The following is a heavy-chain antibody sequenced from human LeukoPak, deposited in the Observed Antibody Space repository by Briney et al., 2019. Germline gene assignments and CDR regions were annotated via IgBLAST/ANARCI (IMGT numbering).Heavy chain of an antibody. V-gene: IGHV3-13*05. CDR2: ISTAGDP. D-gene: IGHD2-2*01. Sequence: PGGSLRLSCTASGFTFSSYDMHWVRQGKGKGLEWVSAISTAGDPYYLGSMKGRFTISRENARNSFYLQMNSLRAGDTAVYYCAGQARPGAAEGAFDIWGQGTMVTISS. CDR1: GFTFSSYD. J-gene: IGHJ3*02. CDR3: AGQARPGAAEGAFDI.